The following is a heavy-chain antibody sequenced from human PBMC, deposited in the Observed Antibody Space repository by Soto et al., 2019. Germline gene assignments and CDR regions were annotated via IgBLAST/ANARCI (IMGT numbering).Heavy chain of an antibody. Sequence: QVQLVQSGAEVKKPGSSVKVSCKASGGTFSSYAISWVRQAPGQGLEWMGGIIPIFGTANYAQKFQGRVTNTADESTSKAYMELSSLRSEGTAVYYCARQDAFVLGSYRYTGDYYYGMDVWGQGTTVTVSS. CDR3: ARQDAFVLGSYRYTGDYYYGMDV. CDR1: GGTFSSYA. D-gene: IGHD3-16*02. V-gene: IGHV1-69*01. CDR2: IIPIFGTA. J-gene: IGHJ6*02.